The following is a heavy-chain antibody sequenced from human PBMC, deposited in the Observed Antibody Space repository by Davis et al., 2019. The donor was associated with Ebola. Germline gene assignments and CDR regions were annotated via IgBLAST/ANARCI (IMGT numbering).Heavy chain of an antibody. V-gene: IGHV3-48*04. CDR3: VSGDGRGSSYDMDV. Sequence: PGGSLRLSCAASGFTFSSYSMNWVRQAPGKGLEWVSYISSSSSTIYYADSVKGRFTISRDDAKKSLYLQMDSLRAEETAVYYCVSGDGRGSSYDMDVWGQGTTVTVSS. CDR2: ISSSSSTI. CDR1: GFTFSSYS. D-gene: IGHD5-12*01. J-gene: IGHJ6*02.